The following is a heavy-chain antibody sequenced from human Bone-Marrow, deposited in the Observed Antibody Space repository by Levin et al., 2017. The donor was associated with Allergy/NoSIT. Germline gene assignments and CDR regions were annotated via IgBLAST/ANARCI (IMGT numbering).Heavy chain of an antibody. Sequence: SETLSLTCGVYNGSFSGYHWSWIRQPPGKGLEWIGEIHHSGSTDYNPSLKSRVTISMDTSKSQFSLRLNAVTAADTAVYYCARGDLAGFDPWGQGALITVSS. V-gene: IGHV4-34*01. D-gene: IGHD3-16*01. CDR1: NGSFSGYH. J-gene: IGHJ5*02. CDR2: IHHSGST. CDR3: ARGDLAGFDP.